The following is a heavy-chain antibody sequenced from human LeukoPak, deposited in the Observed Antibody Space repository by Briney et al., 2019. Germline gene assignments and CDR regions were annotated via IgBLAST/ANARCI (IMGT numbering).Heavy chain of an antibody. CDR2: IKQDGSQK. CDR3: ARAHRYSYGYSYGMDV. D-gene: IGHD5-18*01. Sequence: PGGSLRLSCAASGLTFSSYWMSWVRQAPGKGLEWVANIKQDGSQKYYVDSVRGRFTISRDNAKNPLYLQMNSLRVEDTAVYYCARAHRYSYGYSYGMDVWGQGTTVTVSS. J-gene: IGHJ6*02. CDR1: GLTFSSYW. V-gene: IGHV3-7*03.